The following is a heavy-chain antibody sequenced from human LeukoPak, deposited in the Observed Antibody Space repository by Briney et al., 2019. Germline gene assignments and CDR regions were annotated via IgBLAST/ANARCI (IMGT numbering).Heavy chain of an antibody. CDR2: MSISGDRI. CDR1: GFTFSSYA. Sequence: GGSLRLSCAASGFTFSSYAMSWVRQAPGKGLEWVSAMSISGDRILYADSVKGRFTISRDNSKSTLYLQMNSLRAEDTAVYYCAKDLEYDFWSGYYPLGHYGMDVWGQGTTVTVSS. CDR3: AKDLEYDFWSGYYPLGHYGMDV. D-gene: IGHD3-3*01. V-gene: IGHV3-23*01. J-gene: IGHJ6*02.